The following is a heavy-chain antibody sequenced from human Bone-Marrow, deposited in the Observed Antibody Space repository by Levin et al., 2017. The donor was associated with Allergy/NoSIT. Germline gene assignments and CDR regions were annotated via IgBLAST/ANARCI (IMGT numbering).Heavy chain of an antibody. CDR2: IRSKAYGGTT. Sequence: KPGGSLRLSCTASGFTFGDYAMSWFRQAPGKGLEWVGFIRSKAYGGTTEYAASVKGRFTISRDDSKSIAYLQMNSLKTEDTAVYYCTRARPPQDVWGSYRPDYFDYWGQGTLVTVSS. V-gene: IGHV3-49*05. CDR3: TRARPPQDVWGSYRPDYFDY. J-gene: IGHJ4*02. D-gene: IGHD3-16*02. CDR1: GFTFGDYA.